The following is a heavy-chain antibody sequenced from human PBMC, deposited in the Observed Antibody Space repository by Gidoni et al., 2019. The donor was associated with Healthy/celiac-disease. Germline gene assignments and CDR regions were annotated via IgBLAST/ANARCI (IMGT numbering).Heavy chain of an antibody. V-gene: IGHV1-2*02. CDR1: GYTFTGYY. D-gene: IGHD2-2*01. CDR2: INPNSGGT. Sequence: QVQLVQSGAEVKKPGASVKVSCKASGYTFTGYYMHWVRQAPGQGLEWMGWINPNSGGTNYAQKFQGRVTMTRDTSISTAYMELSRLRSDDTAVYYCARGPIYCSSTSCYSGWFDPWGQGTLVTVSS. CDR3: ARGPIYCSSTSCYSGWFDP. J-gene: IGHJ5*02.